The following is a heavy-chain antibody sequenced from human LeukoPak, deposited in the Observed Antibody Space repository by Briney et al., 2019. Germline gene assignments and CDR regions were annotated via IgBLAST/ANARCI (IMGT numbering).Heavy chain of an antibody. CDR3: ARETAVAGIDYYYYMDV. CDR2: ISSSSSYI. Sequence: GGSLRLSCAASGFTFSSYSMNWVRQAPGKGLEWVSSISSSSSYIYYADSVKGRFTISGDNAKNSLYLQMNSLRAEDTAVYYCARETAVAGIDYYYYMDVWGKGTTVTVSS. D-gene: IGHD6-19*01. V-gene: IGHV3-21*01. CDR1: GFTFSSYS. J-gene: IGHJ6*03.